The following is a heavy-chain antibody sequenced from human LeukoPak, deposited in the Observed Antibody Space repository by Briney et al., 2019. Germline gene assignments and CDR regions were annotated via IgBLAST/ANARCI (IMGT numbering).Heavy chain of an antibody. V-gene: IGHV3-73*01. J-gene: IGHJ4*02. CDR3: AKAEGYDILTGLDY. CDR1: GFTFSDSS. Sequence: PGGSLRLSCAASGFTFSDSSIHWVRQASGKGLEWIGLMEKELNGYATAYAASVRGRFTISRDNSKNTLYLQMNSLRTEDTAVYYCAKAEGYDILTGLDYWGQGTLVTVSS. CDR2: MEKELNGYAT. D-gene: IGHD3-9*01.